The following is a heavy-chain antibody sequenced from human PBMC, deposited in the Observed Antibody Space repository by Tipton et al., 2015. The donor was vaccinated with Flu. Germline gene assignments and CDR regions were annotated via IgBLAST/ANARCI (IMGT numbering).Heavy chain of an antibody. CDR3: ARDAGDFGGNPLAFDI. V-gene: IGHV4-59*12. Sequence: TLSLTCTVSGGSISSYYWSWIRQPPGKGLEWIANLYYSGSTYYNPSLKSRVTISMDTSKSHFFLRLTSVTAADTAVYYCARDAGDFGGNPLAFDIWGQGTMVTVSS. D-gene: IGHD4-23*01. CDR2: LYYSGST. J-gene: IGHJ3*02. CDR1: GGSISSYY.